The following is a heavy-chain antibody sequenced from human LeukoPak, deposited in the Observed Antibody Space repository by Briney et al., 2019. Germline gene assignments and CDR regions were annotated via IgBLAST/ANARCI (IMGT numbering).Heavy chain of an antibody. Sequence: GGSLRLSCAASGFTFSGSAMHWVRQASGKGLEWVGRIRSKANSYATAYAASVKGRFTISRDDSKNTAYLQMNSLKTEDTAVYYCTRLNPQLGAFDIWGQGTMVTVSS. J-gene: IGHJ3*02. CDR1: GFTFSGSA. CDR3: TRLNPQLGAFDI. D-gene: IGHD3-16*01. V-gene: IGHV3-73*01. CDR2: IRSKANSYAT.